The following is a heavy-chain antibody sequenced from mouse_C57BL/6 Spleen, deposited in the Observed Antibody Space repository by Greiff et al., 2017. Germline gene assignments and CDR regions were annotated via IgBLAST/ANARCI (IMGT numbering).Heavy chain of an antibody. D-gene: IGHD1-1*01. J-gene: IGHJ4*01. CDR3: ARRHYYGSSLYAMDY. V-gene: IGHV1-69*01. CDR2: IAPSDNYT. CDR1: GYTFTSYW. Sequence: QVQLQQPGAELVMPGASVKLSCKASGYTFTSYWMHWVKQRPGQGLEWIGEIAPSDNYTNYNQKFKGKSTLTVDKSSSTAYMQLSSLTSEDSAVYYCARRHYYGSSLYAMDYWGQGTSVTVSS.